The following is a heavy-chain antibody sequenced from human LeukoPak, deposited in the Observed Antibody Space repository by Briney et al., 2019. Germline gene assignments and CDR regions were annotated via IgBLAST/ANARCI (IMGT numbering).Heavy chain of an antibody. CDR3: ARHMGNSGYEHFDY. CDR2: MYSGGST. J-gene: IGHJ4*02. Sequence: PSETLSLTCTVSGGSISSSCYYWGWIRQPPGKGLEWIGSMYSGGSTYYNASLKSRVTFSVDTSKNQFSMKLSSVTAADTAGYYCARHMGNSGYEHFDYWGQGTLVTVSS. CDR1: GGSISSSCYY. D-gene: IGHD5-12*01. V-gene: IGHV4-39*01.